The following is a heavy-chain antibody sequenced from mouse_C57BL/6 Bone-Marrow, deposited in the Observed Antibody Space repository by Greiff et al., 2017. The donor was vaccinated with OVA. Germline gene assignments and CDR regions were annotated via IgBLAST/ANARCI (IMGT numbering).Heavy chain of an antibody. CDR2: ISSGGSYT. D-gene: IGHD1-1*01. J-gene: IGHJ1*03. Sequence: EVKLVESGGDLVKPGGSLKLSCAASGFTFSSYGMSWVRQTPDKRLEWVATISSGGSYTYYPDSVKGRFTISRDNAKNTLYLQMSSLKSEDTAMYYCARRGTTVVATDFDVWGTGTTVTVSS. V-gene: IGHV5-6*01. CDR3: ARRGTTVVATDFDV. CDR1: GFTFSSYG.